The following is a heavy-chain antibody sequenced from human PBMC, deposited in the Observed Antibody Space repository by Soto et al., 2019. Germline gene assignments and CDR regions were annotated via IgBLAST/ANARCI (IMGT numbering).Heavy chain of an antibody. CDR3: AKDRGYINSPFDL. V-gene: IGHV3-30*18. CDR2: ISHDGNRQ. J-gene: IGHJ4*02. Sequence: PGGSLRLSCEASGFSFSTVGMHWVRQAPGKGLEWVVLISHDGNRQFYAESVKGRFTVSRDNSRDTVSLEMNGLRPEGTAIYYCAKDRGYINSPFDLWGQGTLVTVSS. D-gene: IGHD6-25*01. CDR1: GFSFSTVG.